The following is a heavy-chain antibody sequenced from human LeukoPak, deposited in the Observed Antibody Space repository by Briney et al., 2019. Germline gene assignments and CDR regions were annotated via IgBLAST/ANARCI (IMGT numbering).Heavy chain of an antibody. CDR3: ARSLPHGEYYYYYMDV. CDR2: INHSGST. D-gene: IGHD3-10*01. V-gene: IGHV4-34*01. CDR1: GGSFSGYY. J-gene: IGHJ6*03. Sequence: PSETLSLTCAVYGGSFSGYYWSWIRQPPGKGLEWIGEINHSGSTNYNPSLKSRVTISVDTSKNQFSLKLSSVTAADTAVYYCARSLPHGEYYYYYMDVWGKGTTVTVSS.